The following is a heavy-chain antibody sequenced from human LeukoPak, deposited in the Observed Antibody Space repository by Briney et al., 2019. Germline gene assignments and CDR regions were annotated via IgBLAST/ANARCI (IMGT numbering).Heavy chain of an antibody. CDR1: GFTFDDYA. V-gene: IGHV3-9*01. CDR3: AKDWGELGLLAYYFDY. J-gene: IGHJ4*02. Sequence: GRSLRLSCAASGFTFDDYAMHWVRQAPGKGLEWVSGISWNSGSIGYADSVKGRFTISRDNAKNSLYLQMNSLRAEDTAVYYCAKDWGELGLLAYYFDYWGQGTMVTVSS. CDR2: ISWNSGSI. D-gene: IGHD1-26*01.